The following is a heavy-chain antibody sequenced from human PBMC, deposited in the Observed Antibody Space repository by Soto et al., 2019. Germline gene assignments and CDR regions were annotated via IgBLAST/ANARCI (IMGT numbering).Heavy chain of an antibody. CDR2: IYYSGST. J-gene: IGHJ4*02. CDR3: ARQAELYSYGPRPFDY. V-gene: IGHV4-39*01. CDR1: GGSIRSSSYY. D-gene: IGHD5-18*01. Sequence: QLQLQESGPGLVKPSETLSLTCTVSGGSIRSSSYYWGWIRQPPGKGLEWIGSIYYSGSTYYNPSLKSRVTISVDTSKNQFSLKLSSVTAADTAVYYCARQAELYSYGPRPFDYWGQGTLVTVSS.